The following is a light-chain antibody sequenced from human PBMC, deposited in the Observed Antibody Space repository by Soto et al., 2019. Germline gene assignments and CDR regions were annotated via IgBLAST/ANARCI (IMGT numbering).Light chain of an antibody. CDR2: AAS. CDR3: QQLNTNPPYT. V-gene: IGKV1-9*01. CDR1: QGSSSY. Sequence: IQLTQSPSSLSASVGDRVTITCRASQGSSSYLAWYQQKPVKAPQLLIYAASTLQSGVPSRFRGSGSGTDFTLTIRSLQPEDFATYYWQQLNTNPPYTFGEGTKLEIK. J-gene: IGKJ2*01.